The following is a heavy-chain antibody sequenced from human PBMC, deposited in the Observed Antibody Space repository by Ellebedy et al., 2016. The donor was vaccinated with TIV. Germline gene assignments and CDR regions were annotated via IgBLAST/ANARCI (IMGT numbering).Heavy chain of an antibody. CDR1: GVTVSGNY. D-gene: IGHD5-12*01. J-gene: IGHJ4*02. Sequence: GGSLRLSXAGSGVTVSGNYMSWARQAPGKGLEWVSVIYSGGSTYYADSVKGRFTISRDNAKKTLYLQMNSLRAEDTAVYYCAKDRTSGYGIEYWGQGTLVTVSS. CDR3: AKDRTSGYGIEY. CDR2: IYSGGST. V-gene: IGHV3-53*01.